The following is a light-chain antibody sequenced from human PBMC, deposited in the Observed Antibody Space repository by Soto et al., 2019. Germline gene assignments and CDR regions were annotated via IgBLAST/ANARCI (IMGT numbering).Light chain of an antibody. CDR3: QQYHSYPLT. Sequence: DIQMTQSPSTLSASAGERVTITCRASQSISAWLAWYQQKPGKAPKLLIYKASNVESGVPSRFSGSGSGTESTLTISSLQPDDFATYYCQQYHSYPLTFGQGTRLEIK. CDR1: QSISAW. V-gene: IGKV1-5*03. J-gene: IGKJ5*01. CDR2: KAS.